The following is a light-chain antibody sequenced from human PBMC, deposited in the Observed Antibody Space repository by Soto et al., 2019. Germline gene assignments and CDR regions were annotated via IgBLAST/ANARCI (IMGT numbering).Light chain of an antibody. CDR3: QQYGSSPPVT. V-gene: IGKV3-20*01. J-gene: IGKJ2*01. CDR2: GAS. Sequence: EIVLTQSPGTLSLSPGERATLSCRASQSVSSSYLAWYQQKPGQGPRLLIYGASSRATGIPDRFSGSGSGTDVTLTISRLEPEDFAVYYCQQYGSSPPVTFGQGTKLEIK. CDR1: QSVSSSY.